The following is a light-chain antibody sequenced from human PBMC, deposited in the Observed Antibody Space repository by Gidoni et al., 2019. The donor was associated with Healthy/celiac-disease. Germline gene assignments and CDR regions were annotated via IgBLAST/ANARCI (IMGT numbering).Light chain of an antibody. V-gene: IGLV3-21*02. CDR2: DDS. Sequence: SYVLTQPPSVAVATGQTARITCGGNNIGSKSVHCYQQKPGQAPVLVVYDDSGRPSGIPARFSGSNSVNTATLTIGRVEGGDEADYYCQVWDSSSDHVVFGGGTKLTVL. CDR3: QVWDSSSDHVV. J-gene: IGLJ2*01. CDR1: NIGSKS.